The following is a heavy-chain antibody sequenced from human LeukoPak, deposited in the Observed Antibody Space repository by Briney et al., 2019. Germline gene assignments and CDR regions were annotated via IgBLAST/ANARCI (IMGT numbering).Heavy chain of an antibody. D-gene: IGHD3-3*01. Sequence: ASVKVSCKASGYTFTGYYMHWVRQAPGQGLEWMGWINPNSGGINYAQKFQGRVTMTRDTSISTAYMELSRLRSDDTAVYYCAREYYEYYDFWSGYNHPFDYWGQGTLVTVSS. CDR3: AREYYEYYDFWSGYNHPFDY. V-gene: IGHV1-2*02. CDR2: INPNSGGI. J-gene: IGHJ4*02. CDR1: GYTFTGYY.